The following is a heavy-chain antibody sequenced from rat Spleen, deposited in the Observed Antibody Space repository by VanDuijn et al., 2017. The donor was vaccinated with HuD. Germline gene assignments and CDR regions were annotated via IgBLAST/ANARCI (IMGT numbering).Heavy chain of an antibody. CDR2: IWSTGGT. Sequence: QVQLKESGPGLVQPSQTLSLTCTVSGFSLSRHGVIWVRQPPGKGLEWMGVIWSTGGTRYNSALKSRLSISKDTSKSQVFLKMNSLQTDDTAKYFCARQLYYGYNHFDYWGQGLMVTVSS. V-gene: IGHV2-13*01. D-gene: IGHD1-9*01. CDR1: GFSLSRHG. J-gene: IGHJ2*01. CDR3: ARQLYYGYNHFDY.